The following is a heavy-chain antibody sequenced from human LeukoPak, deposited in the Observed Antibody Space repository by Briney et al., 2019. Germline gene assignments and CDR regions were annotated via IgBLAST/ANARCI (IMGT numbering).Heavy chain of an antibody. CDR1: GFTFSRHT. D-gene: IGHD6-6*01. CDR3: ARYGAYSSSPYFDY. V-gene: IGHV3-21*01. CDR2: ISTSSSYI. J-gene: IGHJ4*02. Sequence: GGSLRLSCAASGFTFSRHTMNWVRQAPGKGLEWVSSISTSSSYIYYADSVKGRFTISRDNAKNSLYLQMNSLRAEDTAVYYCARYGAYSSSPYFDYWGQGTLVTVPS.